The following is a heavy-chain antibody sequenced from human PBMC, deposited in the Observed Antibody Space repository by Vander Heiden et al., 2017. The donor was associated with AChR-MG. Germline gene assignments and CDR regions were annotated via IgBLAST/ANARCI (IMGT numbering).Heavy chain of an antibody. CDR1: GFTFSSYG. J-gene: IGHJ6*03. CDR2: IWYDGSNK. CDR3: ARPAGWNDADYYYMDV. Sequence: QVQLVESGGGVVQPGRSLRLSCAASGFTFSSYGMHWVRQAPGKGLEWVAVIWYDGSNKYYADSVKGRFTISRDNSKNTLYLQMNSLRAEDTAVYYCARPAGWNDADYYYMDVWGKGTTVTVSS. D-gene: IGHD1-1*01. V-gene: IGHV3-33*01.